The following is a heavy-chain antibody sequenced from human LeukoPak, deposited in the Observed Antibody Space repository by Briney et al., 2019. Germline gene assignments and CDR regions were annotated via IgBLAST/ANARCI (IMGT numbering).Heavy chain of an antibody. CDR1: GGSISSSSYY. J-gene: IGHJ3*02. D-gene: IGHD3-22*01. CDR2: IYYSGST. Sequence: SETLSLTCTVSGGSISSSSYYWGWIRQPPGKGLEWIGNIYYSGSTYYNPSLKSRVTISVDTSKNQFSLKLSSVTAADTAVYYCAREKGYYDSSGSNAFDIWGQGTMVTVSS. CDR3: AREKGYYDSSGSNAFDI. V-gene: IGHV4-39*07.